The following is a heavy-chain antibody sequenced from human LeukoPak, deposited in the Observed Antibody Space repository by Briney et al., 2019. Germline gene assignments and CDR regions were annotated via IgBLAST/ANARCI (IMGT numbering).Heavy chain of an antibody. Sequence: GGSLRLSCAVSGFTFSNAWMSWVRQAPGKGLEWVGRIKSKTDGGTTDYAAPVKGRFTISRDDSKNTLYLQMNSLKTEDTAVYYCTTDTPHPYIAVAASRFDYWGQGTLVTVSS. J-gene: IGHJ4*02. D-gene: IGHD6-19*01. CDR1: GFTFSNAW. CDR3: TTDTPHPYIAVAASRFDY. V-gene: IGHV3-15*01. CDR2: IKSKTDGGTT.